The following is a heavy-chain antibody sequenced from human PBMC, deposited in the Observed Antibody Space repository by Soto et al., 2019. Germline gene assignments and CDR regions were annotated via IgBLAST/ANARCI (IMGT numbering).Heavy chain of an antibody. V-gene: IGHV4-34*01. CDR1: GGSFSGYY. CDR3: ARGSKESGMDV. Sequence: SEALSLTCAVYGGSFSGYYWSWIRQPPGKGLEWIGEINHSGSTNYNPSLKSRVTISVDTSKNQFSLKLSSVTAADTAVYYCARGSKESGMDVWGQGTTVTVSS. CDR2: INHSGST. J-gene: IGHJ6*02.